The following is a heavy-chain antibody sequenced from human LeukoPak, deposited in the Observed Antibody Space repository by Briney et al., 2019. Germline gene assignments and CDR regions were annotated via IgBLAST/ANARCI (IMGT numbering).Heavy chain of an antibody. D-gene: IGHD3-10*01. CDR1: GYRFTGYY. CDR2: INPDSGGT. J-gene: IGHJ4*02. V-gene: IGHV1-2*04. Sequence: GASVKVSCKASGYRFTGYYAHWVRQAPGQGLEWMGWINPDSGGTNFAQRFQGWATLTRDTSISTAYMELSRLTSDDTAVYYCARDAISRGIIDYWGQGTLVTVSS. CDR3: ARDAISRGIIDY.